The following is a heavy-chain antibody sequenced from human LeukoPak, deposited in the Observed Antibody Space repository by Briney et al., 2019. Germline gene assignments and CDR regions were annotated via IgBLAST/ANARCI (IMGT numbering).Heavy chain of an antibody. Sequence: GGSLRLSCAASGFTFSSYAMSWVRQAPGKGLEWVSAISGSGGSTYYADSVKGRFTISRDNSKNTLYLQMNSLRAEDTAVYYCAKEYYYDSSDYYAFDYWGQGTLVTVSS. CDR3: AKEYYYDSSDYYAFDY. D-gene: IGHD3-22*01. CDR2: ISGSGGST. V-gene: IGHV3-23*01. J-gene: IGHJ4*02. CDR1: GFTFSSYA.